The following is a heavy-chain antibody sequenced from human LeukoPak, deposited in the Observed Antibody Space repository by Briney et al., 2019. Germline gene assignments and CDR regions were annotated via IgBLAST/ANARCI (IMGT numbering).Heavy chain of an antibody. J-gene: IGHJ4*02. D-gene: IGHD2-2*01. CDR3: GTTLWGTYCSSTSCYTDY. Sequence: ASVKVSCKASGGTFSSYAISWVRQAPGQGLEWMGGIIPIFGTANYAQKFQGRVTITADESTSTAYMELSSLRSEDTAVYYCGTTLWGTYCSSTSCYTDYWGQGTLVTVSS. V-gene: IGHV1-69*01. CDR2: IIPIFGTA. CDR1: GGTFSSYA.